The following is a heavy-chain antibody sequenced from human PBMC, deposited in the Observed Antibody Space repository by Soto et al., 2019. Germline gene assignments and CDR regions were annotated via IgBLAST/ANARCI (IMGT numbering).Heavy chain of an antibody. CDR1: GGSFSGYY. J-gene: IGHJ4*02. Sequence: QVPLPPWGAGLLTPSETLSLPCAVYGGSFSGYYWSWIRQPPGKGLEWIGEINHSGSTNYNPSLKSRVTISVDTSKNQFSLKLSSVTAADTAVYYCARGAAGFDYWGQGTLVTVSS. D-gene: IGHD6-13*01. CDR3: ARGAAGFDY. V-gene: IGHV4-34*01. CDR2: INHSGST.